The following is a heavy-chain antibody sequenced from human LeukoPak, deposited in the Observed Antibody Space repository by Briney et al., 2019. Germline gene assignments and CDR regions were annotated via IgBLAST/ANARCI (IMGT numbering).Heavy chain of an antibody. CDR3: AILGYAWGSRWFDP. J-gene: IGHJ5*02. D-gene: IGHD3-16*01. CDR1: GFTFTSSA. CDR2: ISGSGTST. Sequence: PGGSLRLSCAASGFTFTSSAMSWVRQAPGKGLEWVSAISGSGTSTYYADSVKGRFTISRDSSKNTLYLQMNSLRAEDTAVYYCAILGYAWGSRWFDPWGQGTLVTVSS. V-gene: IGHV3-23*01.